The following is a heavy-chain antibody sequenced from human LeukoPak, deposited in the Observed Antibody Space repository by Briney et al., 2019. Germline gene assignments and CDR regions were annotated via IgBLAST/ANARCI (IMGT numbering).Heavy chain of an antibody. Sequence: PGGSLRLSCAASGFTFSSSWMAWVRQAPGKGLEWVGNIKEDGTAKNYVVSVRGRFTISRDNAKNSLYLQMNNLRDEDTAVYYCARDGDGYYYWGQGALVTVSS. CDR1: GFTFSSSW. CDR3: ARDGDGYYY. J-gene: IGHJ4*02. D-gene: IGHD5-18*01. CDR2: IKEDGTAK. V-gene: IGHV3-7*01.